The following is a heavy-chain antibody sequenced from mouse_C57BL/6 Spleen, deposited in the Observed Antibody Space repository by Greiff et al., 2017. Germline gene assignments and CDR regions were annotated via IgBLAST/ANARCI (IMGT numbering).Heavy chain of an antibody. J-gene: IGHJ4*01. CDR3: ARDRYSDAMDY. D-gene: IGHD1-1*01. Sequence: EVHLVESGGGLVKPGGSLKLSCAASGFTFSSYAMSWVRQTPEKRLEWVATISDGGSYTYYPDNVKGRFTISRDNAKNNLYLQMSHLKSEDTAIYYCARDRYSDAMDYWGQGTSVTVSS. V-gene: IGHV5-4*01. CDR2: ISDGGSYT. CDR1: GFTFSSYA.